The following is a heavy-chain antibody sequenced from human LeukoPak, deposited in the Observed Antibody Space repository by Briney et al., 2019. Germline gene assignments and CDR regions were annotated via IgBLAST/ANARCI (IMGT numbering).Heavy chain of an antibody. CDR3: ARDGSSWEYNWFDP. Sequence: SETLSLTYTVSGGSISSYYWSWIRQPAGKGLEWIGRIYTSGSTNYNPSLKSRVTMSVDTSKNQFSLKLSSVTAADTAVYYCARDGSSWEYNWFDPWGQGTLVTVSS. J-gene: IGHJ5*02. V-gene: IGHV4-4*07. CDR1: GGSISSYY. D-gene: IGHD6-13*01. CDR2: IYTSGST.